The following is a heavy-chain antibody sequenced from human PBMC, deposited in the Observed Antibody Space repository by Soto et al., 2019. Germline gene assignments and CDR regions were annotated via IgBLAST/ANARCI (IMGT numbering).Heavy chain of an antibody. Sequence: QVQLVQSGAEVKKPGSSVKVSCKASGGTFSSYAISWVRQAPGQGLGSMGGISPIFGTANYAQKFQGRVTITADESTSTAYMELSRLRSEATAVYYCASRKFRFCKQLDPWGQGTLVTVSS. CDR1: GGTFSSYA. V-gene: IGHV1-69*01. J-gene: IGHJ5*02. CDR2: ISPIFGTA. CDR3: ASRKFRFCKQLDP. D-gene: IGHD2-15*01.